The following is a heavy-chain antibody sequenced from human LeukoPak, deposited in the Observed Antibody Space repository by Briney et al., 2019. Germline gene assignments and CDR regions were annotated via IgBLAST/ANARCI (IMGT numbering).Heavy chain of an antibody. J-gene: IGHJ4*02. V-gene: IGHV4-34*01. Sequence: PSETLSLTCAVYGGSFSGYYWSWIRQPPGKGLEWIGEINHSGSTNYNPSLKSRVTISVDTSKNQFSLELSSVTAADTAVYYCAWSIAAASFDYWGQGTLVTVSS. CDR3: AWSIAAASFDY. CDR1: GGSFSGYY. D-gene: IGHD6-13*01. CDR2: INHSGST.